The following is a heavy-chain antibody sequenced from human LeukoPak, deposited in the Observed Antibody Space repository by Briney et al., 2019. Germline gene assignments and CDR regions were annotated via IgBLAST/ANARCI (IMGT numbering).Heavy chain of an antibody. D-gene: IGHD6-13*01. CDR3: ARVLHRSYSSSYYFDY. CDR2: INPNSGGT. V-gene: IGHV1-2*02. Sequence: GASVKVSCKASGYTFTGYYMHWVRQAPGQGLEWMGWINPNSGGTNYAQKFQGRVTMTRDTSISTAYMELSRLRSDDTAVYYCARVLHRSYSSSYYFDYWGQGTLVTVSS. CDR1: GYTFTGYY. J-gene: IGHJ4*02.